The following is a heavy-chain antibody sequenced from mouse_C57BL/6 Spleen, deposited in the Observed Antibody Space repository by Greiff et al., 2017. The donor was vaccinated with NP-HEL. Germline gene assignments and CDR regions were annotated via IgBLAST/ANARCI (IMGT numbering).Heavy chain of an antibody. CDR1: GFNIKDYY. J-gene: IGHJ4*01. Sequence: EVQVVESGAELVKPGASVKLSCTASGFNIKDYYMHWVKQRTEQGLEWIGRIDPEDGETKYAPKFPGKATITADTSSNTAYLQLSSLTSEDTAVYYCARYYGSSPFYAMDYWGQGTSVTVSS. CDR3: ARYYGSSPFYAMDY. CDR2: IDPEDGET. V-gene: IGHV14-2*01. D-gene: IGHD1-1*01.